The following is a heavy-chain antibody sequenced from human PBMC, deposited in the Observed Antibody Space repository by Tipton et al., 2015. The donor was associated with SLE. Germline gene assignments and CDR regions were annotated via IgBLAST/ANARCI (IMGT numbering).Heavy chain of an antibody. J-gene: IGHJ3*02. D-gene: IGHD4-17*01. Sequence: SLRLSCAASGFTFSSYSMNWVRQAPGKGLEWVSSISSSSSYIYYADSVKGRFTISRDNAKNSLYLQMNSLRAEDTAVYYCARDRTATIEEAFDIWGQGTMVTVSS. CDR1: GFTFSSYS. CDR2: ISSSSSYI. CDR3: ARDRTATIEEAFDI. V-gene: IGHV3-21*01.